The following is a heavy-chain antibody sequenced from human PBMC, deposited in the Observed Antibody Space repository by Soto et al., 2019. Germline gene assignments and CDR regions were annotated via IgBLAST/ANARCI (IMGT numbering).Heavy chain of an antibody. V-gene: IGHV1-8*01. CDR2: MNPNSGNT. CDR1: GYTFTSYD. Sequence: QVQLVQSGAEVKKPGASVKVSCKASGYTFTSYDINWVRQATGQGLEWMGWMNPNSGNTGYAQKFQGRVTMTRNTSISTAYMELSSLRSEDTAVYYCARVLGTAMVTFYYYGMDVWGQGTTVTVSS. CDR3: ARVLGTAMVTFYYYGMDV. J-gene: IGHJ6*02. D-gene: IGHD5-18*01.